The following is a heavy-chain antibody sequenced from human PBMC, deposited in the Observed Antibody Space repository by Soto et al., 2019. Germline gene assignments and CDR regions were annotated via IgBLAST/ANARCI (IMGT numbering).Heavy chain of an antibody. CDR3: ARDRTVPAPYGMDV. J-gene: IGHJ6*04. D-gene: IGHD4-17*01. Sequence: PSETLSLTCTVSGGSISSYYWSWIRQPPGKGLEWIGYIYYSGSTNYNPSLKSRVTISVDTSKNQFSLKLSSVTAADTAVYYCARDRTVPAPYGMDVWGKGTTVT. CDR2: IYYSGST. CDR1: GGSISSYY. V-gene: IGHV4-59*01.